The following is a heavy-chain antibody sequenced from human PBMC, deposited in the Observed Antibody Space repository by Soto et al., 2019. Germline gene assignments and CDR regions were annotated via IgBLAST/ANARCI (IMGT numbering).Heavy chain of an antibody. CDR3: ARGRGSTGYLGREHYFDY. J-gene: IGHJ4*02. Sequence: EVQVVESRGGLVQPGGSLRLSCAASGFSVTNNYMNWVHQAPGKGLEWVSIIDIGGNTYYADSVKDRFTISRDNSRNTLYLHMDSLRAEDTAVYYCARGRGSTGYLGREHYFDYWGQGTLVTVSP. CDR2: IDIGGNT. D-gene: IGHD2-2*01. CDR1: GFSVTNNY. V-gene: IGHV3-66*01.